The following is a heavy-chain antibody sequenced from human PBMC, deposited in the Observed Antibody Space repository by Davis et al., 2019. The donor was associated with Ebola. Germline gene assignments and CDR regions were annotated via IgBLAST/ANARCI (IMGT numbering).Heavy chain of an antibody. J-gene: IGHJ6*02. Sequence: PGGSLRLSCAASGFTFSSYGMHWVRQAPGKGLEWVAVISYDGSNKYYADSVKGRFTISRDNSKNTLYLQMNSLRAEDTAVYYCAKDRNYDSSGYYPNYYYYYGMDVWGQGTTVTVSS. CDR3: AKDRNYDSSGYYPNYYYYYGMDV. D-gene: IGHD3-22*01. CDR2: ISYDGSNK. V-gene: IGHV3-30*18. CDR1: GFTFSSYG.